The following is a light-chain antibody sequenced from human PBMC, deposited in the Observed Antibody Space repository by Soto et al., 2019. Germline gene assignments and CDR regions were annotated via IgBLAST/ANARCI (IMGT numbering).Light chain of an antibody. CDR2: EVT. CDR3: SSYTNINTRACV. Sequence: QSALTQPASVSGSPGQSITISCTGTSGDIGSYNRVSWYQQNPGKAPKLIIYEVTDRPSGVSNRFSGSKSGNTASLTISGLQAEDAAEYYCSSYTNINTRACVFGTGTKLTVL. J-gene: IGLJ1*01. V-gene: IGLV2-14*01. CDR1: SGDIGSYNR.